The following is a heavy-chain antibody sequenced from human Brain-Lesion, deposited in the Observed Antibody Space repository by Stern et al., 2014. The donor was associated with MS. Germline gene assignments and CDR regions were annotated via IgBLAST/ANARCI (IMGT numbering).Heavy chain of an antibody. D-gene: IGHD1-26*01. Sequence: VQLLESGPGLVKPSETLSLTCTVSGGSISSSTYYWAWIRQPPGKGLEWIGNIYYSGFTYYNPSLKSRVTISVDMSKNQFSLKLSSVTDADTAIYYCARHDSVPRPSQLYSARDRGPGYFDYWGQGTLVTVSS. J-gene: IGHJ4*02. CDR2: IYYSGFT. V-gene: IGHV4-39*01. CDR1: GGSISSSTYY. CDR3: ARHDSVPRPSQLYSARDRGPGYFDY.